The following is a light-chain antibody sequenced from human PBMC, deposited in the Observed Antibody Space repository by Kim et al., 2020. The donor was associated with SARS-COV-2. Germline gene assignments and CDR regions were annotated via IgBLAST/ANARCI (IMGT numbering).Light chain of an antibody. CDR2: GKN. Sequence: VALGQTARITCQRDSLRSYYATWYQQKPGQAPILVIYGKNNRPSGIPDRFSGSSSGNTASLTITGTQAGDEADYYCNSRDSNDNVVFGGGTQLTVL. CDR3: NSRDSNDNVV. CDR1: SLRSYY. V-gene: IGLV3-19*01. J-gene: IGLJ2*01.